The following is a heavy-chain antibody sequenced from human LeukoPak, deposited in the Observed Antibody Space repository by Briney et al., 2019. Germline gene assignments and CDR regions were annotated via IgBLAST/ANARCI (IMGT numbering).Heavy chain of an antibody. J-gene: IGHJ4*02. D-gene: IGHD1-20*01. Sequence: PGGSLRLSCAASGFTFSSYTMNWVRQAPGKGLEWVSLISSSSSYIFYTDSVKGRFTISRDNAKKSLYLQMNCLRAEDTAVYYCARPLSGTTDFDYWGQGTLVTVSS. CDR3: ARPLSGTTDFDY. CDR1: GFTFSSYT. CDR2: ISSSSSYI. V-gene: IGHV3-21*01.